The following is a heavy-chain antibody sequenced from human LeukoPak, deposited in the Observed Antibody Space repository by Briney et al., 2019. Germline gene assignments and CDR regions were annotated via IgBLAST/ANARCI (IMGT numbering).Heavy chain of an antibody. D-gene: IGHD5-24*01. CDR3: ARGDGYNFFES. Sequence: GGSLRLSSAGSGFTVRRNYMSWVRQAPGKGLEWVSVIYIDGNTYYADSVRGRFTISRDNSKNTVYLQMNSLRAEDTAVYYCARGDGYNFFESWGQEPLVTVSS. CDR1: GFTVRRNY. CDR2: IYIDGNT. J-gene: IGHJ4*02. V-gene: IGHV3-66*01.